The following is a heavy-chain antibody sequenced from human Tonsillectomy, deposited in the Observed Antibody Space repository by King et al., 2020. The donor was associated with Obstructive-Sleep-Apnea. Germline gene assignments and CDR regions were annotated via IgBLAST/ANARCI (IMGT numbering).Heavy chain of an antibody. V-gene: IGHV4-34*01. CDR2: INHSGST. Sequence: QVQLQQWGAGLLKPSETLSLTCAVYGGSFRDYYWSWIRQPPGKGLEWIWEINHSGSTNYNPSLKGRVTISGDMSKNQFSLKLTSVAAADTAVYYCARGSGAADVNWFDPWGQGAPVTVSS. J-gene: IGHJ5*02. CDR1: GGSFRDYY. D-gene: IGHD6-13*01. CDR3: ARGSGAADVNWFDP.